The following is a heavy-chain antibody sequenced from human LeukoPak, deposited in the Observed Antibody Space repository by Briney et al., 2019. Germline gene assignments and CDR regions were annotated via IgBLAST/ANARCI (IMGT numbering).Heavy chain of an antibody. CDR3: ARDLTSTSNWEFDY. V-gene: IGHV1-2*04. D-gene: IGHD1-26*01. CDR2: INPNSCGA. CDR1: GYTFADYF. Sequence: ASVKVSCKASGYTFADYFIHWVRQAPGQGLEWMGRINPNSCGAAYAPKFQGWVTMTRATSISTAYVEVSRLISDDTAVYYCARDLTSTSNWEFDYWGQGTLVIVSS. J-gene: IGHJ4*02.